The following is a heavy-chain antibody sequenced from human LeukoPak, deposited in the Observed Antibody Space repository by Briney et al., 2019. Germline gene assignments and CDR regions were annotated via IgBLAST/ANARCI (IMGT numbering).Heavy chain of an antibody. CDR1: GFIFGDYA. J-gene: IGHJ4*02. Sequence: GRSLRLSCPTSGFIFGDYAMSWVRQAPGKGLEWVATVRSKTYGGTKEYAASVKGRFTVSRDDAESIAYLQMDSLNTEDTAVYFCCRSLTVYGAKYYCDSWGQGTLITVSS. CDR3: CRSLTVYGAKYYCDS. CDR2: VRSKTYGGTK. V-gene: IGHV3-49*04. D-gene: IGHD4-11*01.